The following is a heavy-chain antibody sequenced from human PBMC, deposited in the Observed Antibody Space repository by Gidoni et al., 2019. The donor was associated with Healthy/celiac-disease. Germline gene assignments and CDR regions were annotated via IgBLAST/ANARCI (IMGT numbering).Heavy chain of an antibody. J-gene: IGHJ4*02. V-gene: IGHV3-23*01. CDR3: ASPHDYGDYYFDY. D-gene: IGHD4-17*01. Sequence: EVQLLEYGGGMVQPGGSLRLAWAAAGFTFSSYAMSLVRQAPGKGLDWVSAISGSGVITYYADSVKGRFTISSDNSKNTLYLQMNSLRAEDTAVYYCASPHDYGDYYFDYWGQGTLVTVSS. CDR1: GFTFSSYA. CDR2: ISGSGVIT.